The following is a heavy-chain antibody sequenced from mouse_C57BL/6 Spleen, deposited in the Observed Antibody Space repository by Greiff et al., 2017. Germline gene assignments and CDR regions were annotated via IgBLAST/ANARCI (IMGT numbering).Heavy chain of an antibody. CDR1: GYTFTSYW. CDR2: IYPGSGST. CDR3: ANYGSSHWYFDV. V-gene: IGHV1-55*01. Sequence: QVQLQQPGAELVMPGASVKLSCKASGYTFTSYWITWVKQRPGQGLEWIGDIYPGSGSTNYNEKFKSKATLTVDTSSSTAYMQLSSLTSEDSAVYYCANYGSSHWYFDVWGTGTTVTVSS. J-gene: IGHJ1*03. D-gene: IGHD1-1*01.